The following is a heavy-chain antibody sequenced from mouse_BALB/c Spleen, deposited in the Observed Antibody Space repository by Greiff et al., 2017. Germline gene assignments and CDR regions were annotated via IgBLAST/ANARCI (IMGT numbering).Heavy chain of an antibody. CDR1: GFTFSSYG. V-gene: IGHV5-6-3*01. Sequence: DVKLVESGGGLVQPGGSLKLSCAASGFTFSSYGMSWVRQTPDKRLELVATINSNGGSTYYPDSVKGRFTISRDNAKNTLYLQMSSLKSEDTAMYYCARDHLPSYFDYWGQGTTLTVSS. J-gene: IGHJ2*01. CDR3: ARDHLPSYFDY. D-gene: IGHD6-1*01. CDR2: INSNGGST.